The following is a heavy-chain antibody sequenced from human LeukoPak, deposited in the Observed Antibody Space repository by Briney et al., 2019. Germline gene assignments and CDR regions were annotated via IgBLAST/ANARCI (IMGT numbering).Heavy chain of an antibody. J-gene: IGHJ4*02. CDR3: ARGVTTSFDY. CDR2: ISTNNGNT. CDR1: GYTFTSYG. V-gene: IGHV1-18*01. D-gene: IGHD4-17*01. Sequence: GASVKVSCKTFGYTFTSYGISWVRPAPGQGLEWMGWISTNNGNTNYVQNLQGRVTMTTDTSTSTAYMELRSLKSDDTAVYYCARGVTTSFDYWGQGTLVTVSS.